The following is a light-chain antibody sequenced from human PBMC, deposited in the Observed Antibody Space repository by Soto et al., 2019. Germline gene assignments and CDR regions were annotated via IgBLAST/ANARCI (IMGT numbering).Light chain of an antibody. CDR3: QQSYSTPYT. V-gene: IGKV1-39*01. CDR2: AAS. J-gene: IGKJ2*01. CDR1: RNINTY. Sequence: DIQMTQSPSSLSASVGDRVTITCRASRNINTYLNWCQQKPGKAPNLLIFAASSLQSGVPSRFSGSGSGTDFTLTISSLQPEDFATYYCQQSYSTPYTFGQGTKLE.